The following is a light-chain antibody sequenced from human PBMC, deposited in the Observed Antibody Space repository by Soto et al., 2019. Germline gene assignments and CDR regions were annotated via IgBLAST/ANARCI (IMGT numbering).Light chain of an antibody. CDR3: HWQQFESSRIYS. V-gene: IGKV3-20*01. CDR1: QSVNSGY. CDR2: ATS. J-gene: IGKJ2*01. Sequence: IVLTQSPGTLSLSPGERATLSCRASQSVNSGYLAWYQQKPGQAPRLLIYATSIRTTDFTGRFSGSGSGTDCTLTISGVEPEDAAVDYCHWQQFESSRIYSFGQGTKLEIK.